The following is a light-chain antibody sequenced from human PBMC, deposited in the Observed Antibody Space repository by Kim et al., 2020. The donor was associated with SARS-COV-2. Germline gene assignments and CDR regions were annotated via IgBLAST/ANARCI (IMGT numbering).Light chain of an antibody. J-gene: IGKJ5*01. CDR1: QSVSSY. CDR2: DAS. Sequence: PGEKTPLSCMARQSVSSYLAWYQPKPGQAPRLLTYDASNRATSMPARFSGGEAGTDVTPTISSLEPEDFAVYYCQERSNWPPGITFGQGTRLEIK. CDR3: QERSNWPPGIT. V-gene: IGKV3-11*01.